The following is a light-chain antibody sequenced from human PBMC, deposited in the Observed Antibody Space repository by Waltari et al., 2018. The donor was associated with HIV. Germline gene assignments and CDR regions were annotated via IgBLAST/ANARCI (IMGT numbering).Light chain of an antibody. J-gene: IGKJ1*01. CDR2: AAS. V-gene: IGKV1-9*01. CDR1: QDISSH. CDR3: QQLNSYPRT. Sequence: DIQLTQSPSVLSASIGDRITITCRASQDISSHLAWYQQRPGEAPKLLVYAASTLQTGVPSRFSGGGSGTDFSLTITNVQPEDFATYYCQQLNSYPRTFGQGTKVDIK.